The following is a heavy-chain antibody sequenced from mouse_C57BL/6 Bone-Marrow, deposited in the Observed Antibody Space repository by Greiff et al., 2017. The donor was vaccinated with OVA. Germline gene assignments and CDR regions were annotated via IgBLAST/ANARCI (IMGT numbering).Heavy chain of an antibody. CDR1: GFSFNTYA. J-gene: IGHJ2*01. CDR3: VSWIYYVYYFDY. CDR2: IRSKSNNYAT. V-gene: IGHV10-1*01. D-gene: IGHD2-1*01. Sequence: EVQLVESGGGLVQPKGSLKLSCAASGFSFNTYAMNWVRQAPGKGLEWVARIRSKSNNYATYYADSVKDRFTISRDDSESMLYLQMNNLKTEDTAMYYCVSWIYYVYYFDYWGQGTTLTVSS.